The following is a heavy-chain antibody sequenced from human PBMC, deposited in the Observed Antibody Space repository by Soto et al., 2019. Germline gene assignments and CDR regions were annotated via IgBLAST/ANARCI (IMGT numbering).Heavy chain of an antibody. V-gene: IGHV1-69*01. D-gene: IGHD5-12*01. CDR1: GGTFSSYA. CDR3: PRTGRLQLNRGGMDV. CDR2: IIPIFGTA. Sequence: QVQLVQSGAEVKKPGSSVKVSCKASGGTFSSYAISWVRQAPGQGLEWMGGIIPIFGTANYAQKFQGRVTITADESTSTAYLELSSLRSEDPAVYYCPRTGRLQLNRGGMDVWGQGTTVTVSS. J-gene: IGHJ6*02.